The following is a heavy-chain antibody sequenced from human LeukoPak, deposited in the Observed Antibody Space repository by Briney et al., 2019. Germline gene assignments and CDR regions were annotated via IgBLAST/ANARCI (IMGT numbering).Heavy chain of an antibody. CDR2: IYYSGST. D-gene: IGHD3-9*01. CDR3: ARDYLDILTGYDIAFDY. V-gene: IGHV4-39*07. J-gene: IGHJ4*02. Sequence: SETLSLTCTVSGGSISSSSYYWGWIRQPPGKGLEWIGSIYYSGSTYYNPSLKSRVTISVDTSKNQFSLKLSSVTAADTAVYYCARDYLDILTGYDIAFDYWGQGTLVTVSS. CDR1: GGSISSSSYY.